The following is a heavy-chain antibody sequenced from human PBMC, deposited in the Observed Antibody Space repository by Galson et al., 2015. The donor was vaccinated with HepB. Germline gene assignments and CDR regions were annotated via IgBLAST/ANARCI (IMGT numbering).Heavy chain of an antibody. Sequence: SVKVSCKASGGTFSSYAISWVRQAPGQGLEWMGGIIPIFGTANYAQKFQGRVTITADKSTSTAYMELSSLRSEDTAVYYCARSPNYYDSSSGLYTVAFDIWGQGTMVTVSS. J-gene: IGHJ3*02. D-gene: IGHD3-22*01. CDR2: IIPIFGTA. CDR3: ARSPNYYDSSSGLYTVAFDI. CDR1: GGTFSSYA. V-gene: IGHV1-69*06.